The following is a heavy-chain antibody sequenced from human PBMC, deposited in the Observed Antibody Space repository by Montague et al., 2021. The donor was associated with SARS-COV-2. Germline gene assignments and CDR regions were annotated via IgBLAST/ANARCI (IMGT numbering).Heavy chain of an antibody. D-gene: IGHD1-14*01. V-gene: IGHV4-39*01. CDR1: GDSIRNSEYS. CDR3: ATRTRYPQNDFGF. Sequence: SETLSLTCTVSGDSIRNSEYSWGWVRQPPGNGLGWIGNIYDGGSTFYNPSLKSRVTIFVDTSKNQFSLKLSSVTAADKAVYYCATRTRYPQNDFGFWGQGTLVTVSS. CDR2: IYDGGST. J-gene: IGHJ4*02.